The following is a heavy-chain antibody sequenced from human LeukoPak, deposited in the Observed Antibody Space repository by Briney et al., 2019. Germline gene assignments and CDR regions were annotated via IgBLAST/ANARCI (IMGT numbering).Heavy chain of an antibody. D-gene: IGHD3-10*01. CDR2: INPNSGGT. V-gene: IGHV1-2*06. CDR1: GYTFTGYY. J-gene: IGHJ4*02. CDR3: ARDRIRVVPGVIDY. Sequence: ASVKVSCKASGYTFTGYYMHCVRQAPGQGLEWMGRINPNSGGTNYAQKFQGRVTMTRDTSISTAYMELSRLRSDDTAVYCCARDRIRVVPGVIDYWGQGTLVTVSS.